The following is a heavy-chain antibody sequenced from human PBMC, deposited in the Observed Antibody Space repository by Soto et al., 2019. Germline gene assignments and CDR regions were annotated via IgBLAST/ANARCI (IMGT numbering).Heavy chain of an antibody. Sequence: PGGSLRLSCAASGFTVSSNYMSWVRQAPGKGLEWVSVIYSGGSTYYADSVKGRFTISRDNSKNTLYLQMNSLRAEDTAVYYCARDFESWFGEFPRYYMDVWGKGTTVTVSS. D-gene: IGHD3-10*01. V-gene: IGHV3-66*01. J-gene: IGHJ6*03. CDR3: ARDFESWFGEFPRYYMDV. CDR2: IYSGGST. CDR1: GFTVSSNY.